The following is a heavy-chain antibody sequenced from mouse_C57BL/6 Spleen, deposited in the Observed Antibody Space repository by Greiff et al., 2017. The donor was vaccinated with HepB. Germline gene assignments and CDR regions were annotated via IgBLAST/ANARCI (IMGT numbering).Heavy chain of an antibody. D-gene: IGHD1-1*01. CDR2: IWGVGST. Sequence: VKLVESGPGLVAPSQSLSITCTVSGFSLTSYGVDWVRQSPGKGLEWLGVIWGVGSTNYNSALKSKLSISKDNSKSQVFLKMNSLQTDDAAMYYYARDYGSGYGYAMDYWGQGTSVTVSS. CDR1: GFSLTSYG. J-gene: IGHJ4*01. CDR3: ARDYGSGYGYAMDY. V-gene: IGHV2-6*01.